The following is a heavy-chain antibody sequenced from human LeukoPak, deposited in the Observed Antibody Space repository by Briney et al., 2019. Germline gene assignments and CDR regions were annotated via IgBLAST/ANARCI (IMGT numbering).Heavy chain of an antibody. D-gene: IGHD2-15*01. CDR2: IWSDGSRQ. Sequence: GGSLRLSCAASGFIFSSYAMHWVRQAPGTGLEWVAVIWSDGSRQYYLDSVKGRFTISRDNSKNTLYLQMNSLRAEDTAVYSRARGVAQNGNPNYFDPWGRGTLVTVSS. CDR1: GFIFSSYA. J-gene: IGHJ5*02. CDR3: ARGVAQNGNPNYFDP. V-gene: IGHV3-33*01.